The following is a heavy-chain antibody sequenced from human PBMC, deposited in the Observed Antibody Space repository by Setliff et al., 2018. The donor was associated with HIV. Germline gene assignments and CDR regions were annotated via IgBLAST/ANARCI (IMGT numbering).Heavy chain of an antibody. CDR1: GYTFSSYG. Sequence: RASVKVSCKASGYTFSSYGISWVRQAPGQGLEWMGWISPSNGYTDFAQKFQGRVTMTTDTATSTAYMELSSLSSEDTAFYYCARDQTGVAAAAFGGGSAWSDEGFDIWGQGTMVTVSS. J-gene: IGHJ3*02. CDR3: ARDQTGVAAAAFGGGSAWSDEGFDI. D-gene: IGHD6-13*01. CDR2: ISPSNGYT. V-gene: IGHV1-18*01.